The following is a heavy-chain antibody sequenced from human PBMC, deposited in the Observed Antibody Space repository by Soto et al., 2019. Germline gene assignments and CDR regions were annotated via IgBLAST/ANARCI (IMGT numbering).Heavy chain of an antibody. CDR2: IGGSGGST. D-gene: IGHD5-18*01. J-gene: IGHJ4*02. Sequence: EVQLLESGGGLVQPGGSLRLSCAASGFTFSNFALGWVRQAPGKGLEWISAIGGSGGSTHYADSVKGRFTISRDNSKNTLFVQMNSLRVEDTAVYYCATDLPANGYYYFNFWGKGTLVTVSS. CDR3: ATDLPANGYYYFNF. CDR1: GFTFSNFA. V-gene: IGHV3-23*01.